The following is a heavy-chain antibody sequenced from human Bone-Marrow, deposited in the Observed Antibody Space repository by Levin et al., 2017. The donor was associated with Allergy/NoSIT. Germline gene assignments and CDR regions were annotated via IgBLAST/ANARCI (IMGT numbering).Heavy chain of an antibody. CDR2: IYTSGST. J-gene: IGHJ5*02. CDR3: ARDLRRGYGDHVANWFDP. V-gene: IGHV4-61*02. D-gene: IGHD4-17*01. Sequence: SETLSLTCTVSGGSISSGSYYWSWIRQPAGKGLEWIGRIYTSGSTNYNPSLKSRVTISVDTSKNQFSLKLSSVTAADTAVYYCARDLRRGYGDHVANWFDPWGQGTLVTVSS. CDR1: GGSISSGSYY.